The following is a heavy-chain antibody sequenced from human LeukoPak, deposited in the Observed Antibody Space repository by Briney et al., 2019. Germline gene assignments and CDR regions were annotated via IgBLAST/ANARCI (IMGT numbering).Heavy chain of an antibody. D-gene: IGHD2-15*01. CDR3: ARDTPLGCFDY. Sequence: QPGGSLRLSCAASGFTFSSSWMSWVRQAPGKGLEWVANIKQDGSVKFYADSMKGRFTISRDNAKNSLYLQMNSLRTEDTAVYYCARDTPLGCFDYWGQGTLVTVSS. CDR1: GFTFSSSW. V-gene: IGHV3-7*01. CDR2: IKQDGSVK. J-gene: IGHJ4*02.